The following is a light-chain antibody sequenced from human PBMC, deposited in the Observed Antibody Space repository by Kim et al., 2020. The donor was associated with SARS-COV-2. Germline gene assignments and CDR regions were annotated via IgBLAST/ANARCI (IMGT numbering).Light chain of an antibody. CDR3: QQRSNWPPLT. CDR2: DAS. J-gene: IGKJ4*01. CDR1: QSVSNY. Sequence: EIVLTQSPAPLSLSPGERATLSCRASQSVSNYLAWYQQKPGQAPRLLIYDASNRVTGIPARFSGSGSGTDFTLTISSLEPEDFAIYYCQQRSNWPPLTFGGGTKVDIK. V-gene: IGKV3-11*01.